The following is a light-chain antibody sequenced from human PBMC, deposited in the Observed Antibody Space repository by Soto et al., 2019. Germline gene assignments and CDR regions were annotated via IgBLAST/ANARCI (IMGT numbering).Light chain of an antibody. CDR2: AAS. V-gene: IGKV1-17*01. J-gene: IGKJ5*01. CDR1: QGIRSA. Sequence: DIQMTQSPSTLSASVGDRVTITCRTSQGIRSALGWYQQKPGKVPKLLIYAASTLQSGVPSRFSGSGSGTEFTLSMSSLQPEDFATYYCQQLNSYPITFGQGTRLEIK. CDR3: QQLNSYPIT.